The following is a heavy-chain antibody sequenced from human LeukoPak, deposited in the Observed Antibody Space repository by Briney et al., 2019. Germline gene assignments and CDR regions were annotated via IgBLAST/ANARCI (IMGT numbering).Heavy chain of an antibody. V-gene: IGHV3-30-3*01. D-gene: IGHD3-22*01. Sequence: GGSLRLSCAASGFTFSSYAMHWVRQAPGKGLEWVTVISYDGSSKYYADSVKGRFTISRDNSKNTLYLQTNSLRAEDTAVYYCVREVHYYYDSSGYLDYWGQGTLVTVSS. CDR2: ISYDGSSK. CDR3: VREVHYYYDSSGYLDY. J-gene: IGHJ4*02. CDR1: GFTFSSYA.